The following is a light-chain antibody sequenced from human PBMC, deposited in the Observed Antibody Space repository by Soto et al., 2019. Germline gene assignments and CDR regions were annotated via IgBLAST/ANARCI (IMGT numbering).Light chain of an antibody. CDR1: SCNIGAGYD. CDR3: QSYDSSLIAV. V-gene: IGLV1-40*01. J-gene: IGLJ1*01. CDR2: GNS. Sequence: QSVLTQPPSVSGAPGQRVTISCTGSSCNIGAGYDVHWYQQFPGTAPKLLIYGNSNRPSGVPDRFSVSKSGTSASLAITGLQAEDEADYHCQSYDSSLIAVFGSGTKGTVL.